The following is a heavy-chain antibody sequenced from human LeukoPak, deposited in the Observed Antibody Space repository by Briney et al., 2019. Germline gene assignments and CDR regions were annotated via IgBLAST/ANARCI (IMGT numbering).Heavy chain of an antibody. CDR3: TTDGVGVEGATYDN. V-gene: IGHV3-15*01. CDR2: IKAKAHGGTI. D-gene: IGHD1-26*01. CDR1: GFTFINAW. J-gene: IGHJ4*02. Sequence: GGSLRLSCAASGFTFINAWMARVCQAPGKGLEWVGRIKAKAHGGTIEYAAPVKGRFTISRDDSKNTLYLQMNSLKTEDTAVYYCTTDGVGVEGATYDNWGQGTLVSVSS.